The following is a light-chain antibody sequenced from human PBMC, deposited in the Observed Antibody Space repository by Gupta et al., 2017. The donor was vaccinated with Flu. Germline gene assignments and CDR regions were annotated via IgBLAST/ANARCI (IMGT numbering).Light chain of an antibody. CDR2: DAS. CDR3: QQSDSTPRT. V-gene: IGKV1-39*01. Sequence: DIQMTQSPSSLSASVGDRVTIACRASQSISRYLIWYQQKPGKAPKLLMFDASTLQSGVPSRFSGSGSGTDFTLTISRLQPEDFAIYYCQQSDSTPRTFGQGTKVEIK. J-gene: IGKJ1*01. CDR1: QSISRY.